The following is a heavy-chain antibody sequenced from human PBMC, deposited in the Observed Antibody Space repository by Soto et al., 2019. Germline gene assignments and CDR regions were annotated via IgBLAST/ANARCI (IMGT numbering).Heavy chain of an antibody. V-gene: IGHV3-23*01. CDR2: IGGSDGDT. J-gene: IGHJ3*01. CDR1: GFTFNTYA. Sequence: EVQLLESGGGLAQPGGSLRLSCAASGFTFNTYAMNWVRQAPGRGLEWVSTIGGSDGDTYYADSVKGRFTISRDKSKETLYLQMNSLRAEDTAVYYCAKRLGGDGEGGFDVWGQGTMVTVSS. CDR3: AKRLGGDGEGGFDV. D-gene: IGHD3-16*01.